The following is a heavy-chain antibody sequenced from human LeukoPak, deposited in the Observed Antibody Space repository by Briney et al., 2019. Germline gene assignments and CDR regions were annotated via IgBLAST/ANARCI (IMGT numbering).Heavy chain of an antibody. Sequence: PSETLSLTCTVSGGSISSGGYYWSWIRQHPGKGLEWIGYIYYSGSTYYNPSLKSRVTISVDTSKNQFSLKLRSVTAADTAVYYCASMTTVTSFDYWGQGTLVTVSS. J-gene: IGHJ4*02. D-gene: IGHD4-17*01. CDR3: ASMTTVTSFDY. CDR1: GGSISSGGYY. CDR2: IYYSGST. V-gene: IGHV4-31*03.